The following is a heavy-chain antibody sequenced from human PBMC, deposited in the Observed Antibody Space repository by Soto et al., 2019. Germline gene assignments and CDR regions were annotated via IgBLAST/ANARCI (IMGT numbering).Heavy chain of an antibody. Sequence: QVQLVESGGGVVQPGRSLRLSCAASGFTFSSYGMHWVRQAPGKGLEWVAVISYDGSNKYYADSVKGRFTISRDNSKNALYLQMNSMRAEDTAVYYCAKDRGYCSGGSCPHYSSYGMDVWGQGTTVTVSS. CDR2: ISYDGSNK. V-gene: IGHV3-30*18. J-gene: IGHJ6*02. D-gene: IGHD2-15*01. CDR1: GFTFSSYG. CDR3: AKDRGYCSGGSCPHYSSYGMDV.